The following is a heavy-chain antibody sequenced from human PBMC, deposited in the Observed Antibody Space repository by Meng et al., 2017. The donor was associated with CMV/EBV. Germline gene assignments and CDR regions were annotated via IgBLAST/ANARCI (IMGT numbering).Heavy chain of an antibody. J-gene: IGHJ4*02. D-gene: IGHD7-27*01. CDR1: GFTFSSYE. CDR3: ARDPAWVY. CDR2: ISSSSSTI. Sequence: GGSLRLSCAASGFTFSSYEMNWVRQAPGKGLEWVSYISSSSSTIYYADSVKGRFTISRDNAKNSLYLQMNSLRAEDTAVYYCARDPAWVYWGQGTLVTVSS. V-gene: IGHV3-48*03.